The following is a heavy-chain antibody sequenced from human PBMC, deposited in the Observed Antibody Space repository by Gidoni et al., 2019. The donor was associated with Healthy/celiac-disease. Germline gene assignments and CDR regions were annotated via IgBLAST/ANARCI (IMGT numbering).Heavy chain of an antibody. CDR3: ARCRHYYGCGY. V-gene: IGHV4-34*01. J-gene: IGHJ4*02. CDR1: GGSFIGYY. D-gene: IGHD3-22*01. Sequence: QVQLQQWGAGLLKPSETLSLTCAVYGGSFIGYYWSWIRQPPGKGLEWIGEINHSGSTNYNPSLKSRVTISVDTSKNQFSLKLSSVTAADTAVYYCARCRHYYGCGYWGQGTLVTVSS. CDR2: INHSGST.